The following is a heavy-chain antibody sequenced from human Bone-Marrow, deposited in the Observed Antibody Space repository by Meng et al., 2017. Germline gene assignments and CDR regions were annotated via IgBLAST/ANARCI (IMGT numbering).Heavy chain of an antibody. Sequence: VQLQESGPVLGKLSGPLSLTCAVSGGSISSSNWWSWVRQPPGKGLEWIGEIYHSGSTNYNPSLKSRVTISVDKSKNQFSLKLSSVTAADTAVYYCARGVVGATSGALDIWGQGTMVTVSS. CDR3: ARGVVGATSGALDI. J-gene: IGHJ3*02. V-gene: IGHV4-4*02. CDR1: GGSISSSNW. CDR2: IYHSGST. D-gene: IGHD1-26*01.